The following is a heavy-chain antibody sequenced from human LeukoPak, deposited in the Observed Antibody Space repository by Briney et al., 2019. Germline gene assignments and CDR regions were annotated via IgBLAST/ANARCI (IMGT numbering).Heavy chain of an antibody. CDR2: IYHSGST. D-gene: IGHD3-10*01. CDR3: ARGSLAYYGSGPAFDY. V-gene: IGHV4-30-2*01. CDR1: GGSISSGGYS. J-gene: IGHJ4*02. Sequence: PSQTLSLTCAVSGGSISSGGYSWSWIRQPPGKGLEWIGYIYHSGSTYYNPSLKSRVTISGDRSKNQFSLKLSSVTAADTAVYYCARGSLAYYGSGPAFDYWGQGTLVTVSS.